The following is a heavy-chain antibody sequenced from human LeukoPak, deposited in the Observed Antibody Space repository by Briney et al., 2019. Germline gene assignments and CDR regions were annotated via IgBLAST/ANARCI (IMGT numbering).Heavy chain of an antibody. CDR2: ISSSSSYI. Sequence: GGSLRLSCAASGFTFSSYSLNWVRQAPGKGLEWVSSISSSSSYIYYADSVKGRFTISRDNAKNSLYLQMNSLRAEDTAVYYCARLMVYARFGAFDIWGQGTMVTVSS. CDR1: GFTFSSYS. J-gene: IGHJ3*02. CDR3: ARLMVYARFGAFDI. D-gene: IGHD2-8*01. V-gene: IGHV3-21*01.